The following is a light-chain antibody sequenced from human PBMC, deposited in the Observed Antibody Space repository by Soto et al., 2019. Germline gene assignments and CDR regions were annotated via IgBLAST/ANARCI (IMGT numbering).Light chain of an antibody. J-gene: IGLJ1*01. V-gene: IGLV1-44*01. CDR2: ADN. CDR3: AAWDDSLNGFV. CDR1: SSNIGSNS. Sequence: QSVLTQPPSASGTPGQRVSISCSGSSSNIGSNSVQWHQQLPGTAPNLLIYADNQRPSGVPDRFSGSKSGTSAPLAITGLQSGDEADYYCAAWDDSLNGFVFGTGTKVTVL.